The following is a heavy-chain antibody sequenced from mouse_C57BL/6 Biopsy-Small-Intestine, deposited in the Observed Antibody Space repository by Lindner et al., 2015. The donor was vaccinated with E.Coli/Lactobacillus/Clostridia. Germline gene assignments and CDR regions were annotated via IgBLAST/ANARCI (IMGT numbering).Heavy chain of an antibody. CDR1: GFTFSDYG. CDR3: ARKSPYYGSSYTYWYFDV. Sequence: VQLQESGGGLVKPGGSLKLSCAASGFTFSDYGMHWVRQAPEKGLEWVAYISSGSSTIYYADTVKGRFTISRDNAKNTLFLQMTSLRSGDTAMYYCARKSPYYGSSYTYWYFDVWGTGTTVTVSS. J-gene: IGHJ1*03. V-gene: IGHV5-17*01. D-gene: IGHD1-1*01. CDR2: ISSGSSTI.